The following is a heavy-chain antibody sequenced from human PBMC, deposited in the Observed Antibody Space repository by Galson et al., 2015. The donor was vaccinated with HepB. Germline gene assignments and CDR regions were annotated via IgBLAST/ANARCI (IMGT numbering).Heavy chain of an antibody. CDR2: INHSGST. D-gene: IGHD5-12*01. CDR1: GGSFSGYY. J-gene: IGHJ4*02. V-gene: IGHV4-34*01. Sequence: ETLSLTCAVYGGSFSGYYWSWIRQPPGKGLEWIGEINHSGSTNYNPSLKSRVTISVDTSKNQFSLKLSSVTAADTAVYYCAREEVDIAGRVFDYWGQGTLVTVSS. CDR3: AREEVDIAGRVFDY.